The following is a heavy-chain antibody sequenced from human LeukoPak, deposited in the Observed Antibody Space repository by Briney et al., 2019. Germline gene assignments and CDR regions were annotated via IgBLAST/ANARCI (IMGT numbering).Heavy chain of an antibody. CDR1: GFTFSSYE. CDR3: ARVKGSGCYEVDY. J-gene: IGHJ4*02. D-gene: IGHD6-19*01. Sequence: GGSLRLSCAASGFTFSSYEMNWVRQAPGKGLEWISYISSSGSTIYYADSVKGRFTISRDNAKNSLNLQMNSLRAEDTAVYYCARVKGSGCYEVDYWGQGTLVTVSS. V-gene: IGHV3-48*03. CDR2: ISSSGSTI.